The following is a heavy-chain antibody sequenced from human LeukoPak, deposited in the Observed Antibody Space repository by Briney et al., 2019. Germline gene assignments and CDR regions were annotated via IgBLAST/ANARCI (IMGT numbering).Heavy chain of an antibody. Sequence: SETLSLTCTVSGDSISSGDYYWSWIRQPAGKGLEWIGYFYYSGSTYYNPSLKSRVTISVDTSKNQRSLKLSSVTAADTALSSRAREANFHGSGTGWFDPRGQGTLGTGSS. CDR2: FYYSGST. CDR3: AREANFHGSGTGWFDP. D-gene: IGHD3-10*01. V-gene: IGHV4-30-4*07. J-gene: IGHJ5*02. CDR1: GDSISSGDYY.